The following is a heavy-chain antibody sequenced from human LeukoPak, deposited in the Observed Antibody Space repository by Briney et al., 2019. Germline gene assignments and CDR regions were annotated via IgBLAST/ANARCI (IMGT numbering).Heavy chain of an antibody. CDR2: IGTAGDT. CDR3: ARDTRGGIADFYHYYGMDV. D-gene: IGHD3-10*01. J-gene: IGHJ6*01. Sequence: GGSLRLSCAASGFSFSTYDMHWVRQATGKGLEWVPGIGTAGDTYYPGSVKGRFTISRENAKNSLYLQMNSLRAEDTAVYYCARDTRGGIADFYHYYGMDVWGQGTTVTVSS. CDR1: GFSFSTYD. V-gene: IGHV3-13*01.